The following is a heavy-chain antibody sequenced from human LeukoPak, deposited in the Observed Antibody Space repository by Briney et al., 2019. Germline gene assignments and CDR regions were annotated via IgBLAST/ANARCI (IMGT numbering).Heavy chain of an antibody. CDR1: GGSISSSSYY. V-gene: IGHV4-39*01. Sequence: SETLSLTCTVSGGSISSSSYYWGWIRQPPGKGLEWIGSIYYSGSTYYNPSLKSRVTISVDTSKNQFSLKLSSVTAADTAVYYCARITYYDSSGYYFSAFDIWGQGTMVTVSS. CDR2: IYYSGST. D-gene: IGHD3-22*01. CDR3: ARITYYDSSGYYFSAFDI. J-gene: IGHJ3*02.